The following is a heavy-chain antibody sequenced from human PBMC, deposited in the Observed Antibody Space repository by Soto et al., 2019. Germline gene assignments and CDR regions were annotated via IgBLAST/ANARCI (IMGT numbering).Heavy chain of an antibody. D-gene: IGHD5-18*01. V-gene: IGHV1-3*01. J-gene: IGHJ3*02. CDR2: ISAGNGNT. CDR1: GYTFHSYA. CDR3: ARPVASCPYTYGPLGCAFEI. Sequence: GASVKVSCKASGYTFHSYAMNWVRQAPGQRLEWMGWISAGNGNTVYSQTFQARVTITRDTSASTAYMELSSLRSEDTAVYYCARPVASCPYTYGPLGCAFEIWGQGTMVTVSS.